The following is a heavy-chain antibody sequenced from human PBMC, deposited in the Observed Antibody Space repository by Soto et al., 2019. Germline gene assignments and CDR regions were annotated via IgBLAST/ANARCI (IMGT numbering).Heavy chain of an antibody. D-gene: IGHD2-21*02. V-gene: IGHV3-23*01. J-gene: IGHJ4*02. CDR2: ISGSGGST. Sequence: HPGGSLRLSCAASGFTFSSYAMSWVRQAPGKGLEWVSAISGSGGSTYYADSVKGRFTISRDNSKNTLYLQMNSLRAEDTAVYYCAKGVSAYCGGDCYFDYWGQGTLVTVSS. CDR3: AKGVSAYCGGDCYFDY. CDR1: GFTFSSYA.